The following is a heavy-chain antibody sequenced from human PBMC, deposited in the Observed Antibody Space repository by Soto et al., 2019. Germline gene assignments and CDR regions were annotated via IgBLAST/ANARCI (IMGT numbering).Heavy chain of an antibody. V-gene: IGHV3-21*01. CDR2: ISSSSSYI. Sequence: EVQLVESGGGLVKPGGSLRLSCAASGFTFSSYSMNWVRQAPGQGLEWFSSISSSSSYIYYADSVKGRFTISRDNAKNSLYLKRNSLRAEDTAVYYCARDSGDYDILTGYGYFDYWGQGTLVTVSS. J-gene: IGHJ4*02. CDR1: GFTFSSYS. CDR3: ARDSGDYDILTGYGYFDY. D-gene: IGHD3-9*01.